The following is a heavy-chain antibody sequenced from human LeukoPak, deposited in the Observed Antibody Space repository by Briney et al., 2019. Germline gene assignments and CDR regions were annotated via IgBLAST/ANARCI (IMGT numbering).Heavy chain of an antibody. V-gene: IGHV3-15*01. CDR3: TTPVHYSDSRFDF. D-gene: IGHD3-22*01. J-gene: IGHJ4*02. CDR1: RLPFSIAW. CDR2: IKSRADGGTT. Sequence: PGGSLRLSCAGSRLPFSIAWMTWVRQAPGKGLGWVGRIKSRADGGTTDYAAPVKGRFAISRDDSKSMVYLQMNSLRTEDTAVYYCTTPVHYSDSRFDFWGQGTLVTVSS.